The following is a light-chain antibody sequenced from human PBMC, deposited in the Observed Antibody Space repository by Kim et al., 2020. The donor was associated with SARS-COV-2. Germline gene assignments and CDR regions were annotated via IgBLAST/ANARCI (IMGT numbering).Light chain of an antibody. CDR1: QSVSSGY. J-gene: IGKJ4*01. CDR3: QQYESSPLS. Sequence: LSPGERATLSCRASQSVSSGYLAWYQQKPGQAPRLLIYGASSRDTGIPDRISGSGSGTDFTLTITGLEPEDSATYYCQQYESSPLSFGGGTKLEI. V-gene: IGKV3-20*01. CDR2: GAS.